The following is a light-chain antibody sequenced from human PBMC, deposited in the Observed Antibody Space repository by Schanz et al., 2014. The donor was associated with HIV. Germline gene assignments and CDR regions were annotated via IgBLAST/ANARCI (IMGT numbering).Light chain of an antibody. CDR1: TSNIGSNI. Sequence: VLTQPPSASGTPGQRVTISCSGTTSNIGSNIVNWYQQLPGTAPKLLIYTNNQRPSGVPDRFSGSKSGTSASLAISGLQSEDEADYYCASWDDSLNGVVFGGGTKLTVL. V-gene: IGLV1-44*01. J-gene: IGLJ3*02. CDR3: ASWDDSLNGVV. CDR2: TNN.